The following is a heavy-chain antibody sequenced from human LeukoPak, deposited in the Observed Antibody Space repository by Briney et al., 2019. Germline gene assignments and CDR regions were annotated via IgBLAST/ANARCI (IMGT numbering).Heavy chain of an antibody. CDR2: IIPIFGTA. CDR1: GYTFTSYD. J-gene: IGHJ5*02. Sequence: SVKVSCKASGYTFTSYDINWVRQATGQGLEWMGGIIPIFGTANYAQKFQGRVTITADESTSTAYMELSSLRSEDTAVYYCARLFLQLWLFDPWGQGTLVTVSS. CDR3: ARLFLQLWLFDP. D-gene: IGHD5-18*01. V-gene: IGHV1-69*13.